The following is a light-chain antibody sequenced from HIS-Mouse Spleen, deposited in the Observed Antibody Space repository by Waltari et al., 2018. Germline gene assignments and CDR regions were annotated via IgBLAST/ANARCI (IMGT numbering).Light chain of an antibody. CDR2: DDS. CDR1: NIGSKS. Sequence: SYVLTQPPSVSVAPGQTARITCGGNNIGSKSVHWYQQKPGQAPGLVVYDDSDRPSGIPGRVSGSNSGNTDTLTISRVEAGDEADYYCQVWDSSSDHRVFGGGTKLTVL. CDR3: QVWDSSSDHRV. J-gene: IGLJ3*02. V-gene: IGLV3-21*02.